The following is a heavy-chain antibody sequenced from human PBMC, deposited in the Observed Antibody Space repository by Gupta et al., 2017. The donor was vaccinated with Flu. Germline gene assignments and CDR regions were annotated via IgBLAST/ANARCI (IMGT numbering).Heavy chain of an antibody. J-gene: IGHJ6*03. CDR1: GFPFSSNG. CDR2: ISYDGTNK. Sequence: QVQLVESGGGVVQPGRSLRLSCSASGFPFSSNGFHWVRQAPGKGLEWGALISYDGTNKYFADSVKGRFAISRDNSKNTLYLQMNSLRAGDTAVYYCAKDHGLSHYNYYMDVWGKGTTVTVSS. V-gene: IGHV3-30*18. D-gene: IGHD2-2*02. CDR3: AKDHGLSHYNYYMDV.